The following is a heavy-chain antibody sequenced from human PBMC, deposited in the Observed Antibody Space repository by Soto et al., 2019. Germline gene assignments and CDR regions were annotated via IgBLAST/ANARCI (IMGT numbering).Heavy chain of an antibody. CDR2: IKQDGSEK. D-gene: IGHD2-2*01. J-gene: IGHJ4*02. CDR3: ARPLYCSSTSCYYPPTFDY. CDR1: GFTFSSYW. V-gene: IGHV3-7*01. Sequence: GGSLRLSCAASGFTFSSYWMSWVRQAPGKGLEWVANIKQDGSEKYYVDSVKGRFTISGDNAKNSLYLQMNSLRAEDTAVYYCARPLYCSSTSCYYPPTFDYWGQGTLVTVSS.